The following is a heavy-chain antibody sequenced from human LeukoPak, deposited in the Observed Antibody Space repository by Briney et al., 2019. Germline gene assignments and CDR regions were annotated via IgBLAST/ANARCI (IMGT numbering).Heavy chain of an antibody. Sequence: GGSLRPSCAASGFTFRDYYMTWIRQAPGKGLEWISYMSSIGTTIYYADSVRGRFTVSRDNARNSLYLQMNNLRAEDTAVYYCARGSESSSWLTDFWGQGTLVTVSS. CDR3: ARGSESSSWLTDF. CDR2: MSSIGTTI. J-gene: IGHJ4*02. CDR1: GFTFRDYY. D-gene: IGHD6-13*01. V-gene: IGHV3-11*01.